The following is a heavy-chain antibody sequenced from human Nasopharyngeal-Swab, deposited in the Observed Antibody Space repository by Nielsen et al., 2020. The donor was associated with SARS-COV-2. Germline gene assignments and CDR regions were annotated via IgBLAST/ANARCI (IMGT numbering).Heavy chain of an antibody. J-gene: IGHJ4*02. CDR1: GFTFSSYW. CDR3: ARGDSTSWWNSY. CDR2: IKTDGSST. D-gene: IGHD2-2*01. Sequence: GGSLRLSCAASGFTFSSYWMHWVRQAPGKGLVWVSRIKTDGSSTSYAASVKGRFTISRDNSENTLYLQMNSLRAADTAVYYCARGDSTSWWNSYWGQGTLVTVSS. V-gene: IGHV3-74*01.